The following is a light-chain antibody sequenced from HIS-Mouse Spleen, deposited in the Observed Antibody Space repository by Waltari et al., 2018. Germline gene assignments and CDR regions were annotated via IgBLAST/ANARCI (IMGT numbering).Light chain of an antibody. Sequence: SYELTQPPSVSVSPGQTARITCSGDALPKKYAYWYQQKSGQAPVLVIYADSKRPPGIPGIFSGSRSGTMATLTSSGPQVEDEADYYCYSTDSSGNHRVFGGGTKLTVL. CDR2: ADS. J-gene: IGLJ2*01. CDR1: ALPKKY. V-gene: IGLV3-10*01. CDR3: YSTDSSGNHRV.